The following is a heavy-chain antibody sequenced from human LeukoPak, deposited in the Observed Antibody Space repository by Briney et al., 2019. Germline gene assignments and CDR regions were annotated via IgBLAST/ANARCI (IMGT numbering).Heavy chain of an antibody. Sequence: GGSLRLSCAAAGFIFSDYNMHWVRQVPGEGLEWVSIISGDGGRTSYADCVKGRVTISRDNSKTPLYLQMNSLRTDDTAFYYCAKDVSGSLDSWGQGTLVTVSS. D-gene: IGHD5/OR15-5a*01. CDR2: ISGDGGRT. J-gene: IGHJ4*02. CDR1: GFIFSDYN. V-gene: IGHV3-43*02. CDR3: AKDVSGSLDS.